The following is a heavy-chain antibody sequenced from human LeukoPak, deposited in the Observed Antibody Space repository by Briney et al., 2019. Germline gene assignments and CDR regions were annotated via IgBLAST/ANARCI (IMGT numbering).Heavy chain of an antibody. CDR2: IYPGDSDT. V-gene: IGHV5-51*01. Sequence: GEPLKISCEAPGYRFANLWVAWVRQMPAKGMEWRGIIYPGDSDTRYNPSFQGQVAISADKSTSTAYLQWNSLKASDTAMYYCPLQWGYGWYDDWGQGTLVTVSS. CDR3: PLQWGYGWYDD. J-gene: IGHJ4*02. D-gene: IGHD6-19*01. CDR1: GYRFANLW.